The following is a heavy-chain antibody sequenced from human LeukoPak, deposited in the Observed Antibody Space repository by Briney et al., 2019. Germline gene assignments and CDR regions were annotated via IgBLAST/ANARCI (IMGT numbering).Heavy chain of an antibody. V-gene: IGHV3-9*01. CDR3: ARGGGLYYYYYYMDV. J-gene: IGHJ6*03. Sequence: GGSLRLSCAASGFTFDDYAMHWVRQAPGKGLEWVSGISWNSGSIGYADSVKGRFIISRDNAKNTLYLQMNSLRAEDTAVYYCARGGGLYYYYYYMDVWGKGTTVTVSS. CDR1: GFTFDDYA. D-gene: IGHD3/OR15-3a*01. CDR2: ISWNSGSI.